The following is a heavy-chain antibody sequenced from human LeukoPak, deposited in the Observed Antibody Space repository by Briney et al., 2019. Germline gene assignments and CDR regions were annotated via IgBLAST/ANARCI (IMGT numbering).Heavy chain of an antibody. CDR1: GFTFSSYA. D-gene: IGHD4-17*01. V-gene: IGHV3-23*01. CDR3: AKASGDYAIESGDY. Sequence: PGGSLRLPCAASGFTFSSYAMSWVRQAPGKGLEWVSAISGSGGSTYYADSVKGRFTISRDNSKNTLYLQMNSLRAEDTAVYYCAKASGDYAIESGDYWGQGTLVTVSS. CDR2: ISGSGGST. J-gene: IGHJ4*02.